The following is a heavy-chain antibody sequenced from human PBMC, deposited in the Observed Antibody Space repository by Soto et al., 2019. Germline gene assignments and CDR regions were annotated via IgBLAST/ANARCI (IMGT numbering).Heavy chain of an antibody. CDR2: IYYSGST. Sequence: SETLSLTCTVSGGSISNGDYYWTWIRQPPGKGLEWIGYIYYSGSTYYNPSLKSGVTISADTSKNQFSLNLISVTAADTAVYYCRRSSRYSTDVWGQGITVTVSS. CDR3: RRSSRYSTDV. CDR1: GGSISNGDYY. V-gene: IGHV4-30-4*01. J-gene: IGHJ6*02. D-gene: IGHD6-19*01.